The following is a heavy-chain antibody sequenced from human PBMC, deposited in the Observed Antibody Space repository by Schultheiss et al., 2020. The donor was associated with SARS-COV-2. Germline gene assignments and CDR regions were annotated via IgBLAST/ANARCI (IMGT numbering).Heavy chain of an antibody. Sequence: GESLKISCAASGFTFSSYSMNWVRQAPGKGLEWVSSISSSSSYIYYADSVKGRFTISRDNSKNTLYLQMNSLRAEDTAVYYCARENHLESVWFDPWGQGTLVTVSS. J-gene: IGHJ5*02. CDR3: ARENHLESVWFDP. V-gene: IGHV3-21*04. D-gene: IGHD1-1*01. CDR2: ISSSSSYI. CDR1: GFTFSSYS.